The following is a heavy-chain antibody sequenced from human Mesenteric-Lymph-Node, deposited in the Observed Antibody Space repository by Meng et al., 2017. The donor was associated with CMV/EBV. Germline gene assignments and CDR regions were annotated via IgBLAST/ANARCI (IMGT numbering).Heavy chain of an antibody. D-gene: IGHD3-9*01. CDR3: ARDYDILTGQYYFDY. V-gene: IGHV1-2*06. J-gene: IGHJ4*02. Sequence: SGSTFTGYYMPWVRQAPGQGLEWMGRINPNSGGTNYAQKFQGRVTMTRDTSISTAYMELSRLRSDDTAVYYCARDYDILTGQYYFDYWGQGTLVTVSS. CDR2: INPNSGGT. CDR1: GSTFTGYY.